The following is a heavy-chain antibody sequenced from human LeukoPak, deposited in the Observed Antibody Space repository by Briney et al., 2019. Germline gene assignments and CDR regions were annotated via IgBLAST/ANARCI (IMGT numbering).Heavy chain of an antibody. CDR1: GFSLSSNA. CDR2: ISRDTT. Sequence: HAGGSLRLSCAASGFSLSSNAMSWVRQAPGKGPEWVSAISRDTTYYAASVKGRFTISKDISKNTLSLQMNGLRAEDTAIYYCVKESPYGSPRFYYFDYWGQGILVTVSS. D-gene: IGHD1-26*01. J-gene: IGHJ4*02. V-gene: IGHV3-23*01. CDR3: VKESPYGSPRFYYFDY.